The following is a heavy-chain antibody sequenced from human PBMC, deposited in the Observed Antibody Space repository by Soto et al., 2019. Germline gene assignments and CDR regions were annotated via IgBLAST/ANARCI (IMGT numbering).Heavy chain of an antibody. J-gene: IGHJ4*02. D-gene: IGHD3-22*01. CDR3: ARDSMIVVDYFDY. V-gene: IGHV3-30-3*01. CDR2: ISYDGSNK. Sequence: GGSLRLSCAASGFTFSSYAMHWVRQAPGKGLEWVAVISYDGSNKYYADSVKGRFTISRDNSKNTLYLQMNSLRAEDTAVYYCARDSMIVVDYFDYWGQGTLVTVSS. CDR1: GFTFSSYA.